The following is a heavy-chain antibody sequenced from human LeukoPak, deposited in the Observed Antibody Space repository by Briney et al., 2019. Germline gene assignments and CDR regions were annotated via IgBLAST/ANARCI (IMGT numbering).Heavy chain of an antibody. J-gene: IGHJ6*02. Sequence: PGGSLRLSCAASGFTFSSYAMHWVRQAPGKGLEWVAVISYDGSNKYYADSVKGRFTISRDNSKNTLYLQMNSLRAEDTAVYYCARDIAYGGNYYYYYGMDVWGQGTTVTVSS. CDR3: ARDIAYGGNYYYYYGMDV. V-gene: IGHV3-30*04. CDR1: GFTFSSYA. CDR2: ISYDGSNK. D-gene: IGHD4-23*01.